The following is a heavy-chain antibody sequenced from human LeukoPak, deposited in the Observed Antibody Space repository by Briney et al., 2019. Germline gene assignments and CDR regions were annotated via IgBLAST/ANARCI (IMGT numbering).Heavy chain of an antibody. V-gene: IGHV4-34*01. Sequence: PSETLSPTCAVYGGSFSGYYWGWIRQPPGKGLEWIGEINHSGSTNYNPSLKSRVTISVDTSKNQFSLKLNSVTAADTAVYYCARSGGPLNWFDPWGQGTLVTVSS. CDR1: GGSFSGYY. J-gene: IGHJ5*02. CDR3: ARSGGPLNWFDP. CDR2: INHSGST.